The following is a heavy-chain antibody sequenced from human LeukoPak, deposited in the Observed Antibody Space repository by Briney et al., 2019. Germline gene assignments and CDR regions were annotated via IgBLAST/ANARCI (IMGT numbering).Heavy chain of an antibody. CDR3: AKDGGRYRFDF. Sequence: GGSLRLSCTAPGFPFNAYNIHWIRQSPGGGLEWVSFIRNDETEIHYADFAKGRFTISRDRSKSSVYLQMNSLRPDDTALYYCAKDGGRYRFDFWGQGTMVTVSS. J-gene: IGHJ4*02. CDR1: GFPFNAYN. CDR2: IRNDETEI. V-gene: IGHV3-30*02. D-gene: IGHD3-16*02.